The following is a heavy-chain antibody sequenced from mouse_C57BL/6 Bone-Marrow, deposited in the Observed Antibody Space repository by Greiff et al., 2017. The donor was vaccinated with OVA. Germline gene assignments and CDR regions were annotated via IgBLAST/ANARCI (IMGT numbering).Heavy chain of an antibody. J-gene: IGHJ1*03. Sequence: EVQRVESGGGLVQPGGSLSLSCAASGFTFTDYYMSWVRQPPGKALEWLGFIRNKANGYTTEYSASVKGRFTISRDNYQSILYLQMNALRAEDSATYYCARWGTVEDFDVWGTGTTVTVSS. CDR1: GFTFTDYY. V-gene: IGHV7-3*01. CDR2: IRNKANGYTT. CDR3: ARWGTVEDFDV. D-gene: IGHD1-1*01.